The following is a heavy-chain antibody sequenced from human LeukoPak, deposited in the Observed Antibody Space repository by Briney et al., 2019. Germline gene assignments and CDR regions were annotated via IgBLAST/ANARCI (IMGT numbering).Heavy chain of an antibody. CDR1: GFTFISYS. J-gene: IGHJ4*02. CDR2: ISSSSSYI. V-gene: IGHV3-21*01. Sequence: GGSLRLSCAASGFTFISYSMNWVRQAPGRGLEWVSSISSSSSYIYYADSVKGRFTISRDNAKNSLYLQMNSLRAEDTAVYYCARTQGSAFDYWGQGTLVTVSS. CDR3: ARTQGSAFDY. D-gene: IGHD2-15*01.